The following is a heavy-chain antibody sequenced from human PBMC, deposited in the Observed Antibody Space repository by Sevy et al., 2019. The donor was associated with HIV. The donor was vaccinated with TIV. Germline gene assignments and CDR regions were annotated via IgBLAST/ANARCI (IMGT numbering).Heavy chain of an antibody. CDR2: INSDGRST. D-gene: IGHD2-15*01. CDR1: GFTFSSYW. J-gene: IGHJ4*02. Sequence: GGSLRLSCAASGFTFSSYWMHWVRQAPGKGLVWVSRINSDGRSTSYADSVKGRFTISRDNAKNTLYLQMNSLRDEDTAVYYCASRHCSGGSCYESFDYWGQGTVVTVSS. V-gene: IGHV3-74*01. CDR3: ASRHCSGGSCYESFDY.